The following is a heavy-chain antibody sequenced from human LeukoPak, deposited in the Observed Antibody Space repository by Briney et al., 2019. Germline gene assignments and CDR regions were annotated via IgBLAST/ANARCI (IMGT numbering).Heavy chain of an antibody. CDR3: ARVPYYYDNSGYGAFDI. Sequence: GGSLRLSCAASGFSFSTCSMNWVRQAPGKGLEWVSSISTSSTYIYYADSVKGRFTISRDNAKNSLYLQMNSLRAEDTAVYYCARVPYYYDNSGYGAFDIWGQGTMVTVSS. CDR2: ISTSSTYI. CDR1: GFSFSTCS. D-gene: IGHD3-22*01. V-gene: IGHV3-21*01. J-gene: IGHJ3*02.